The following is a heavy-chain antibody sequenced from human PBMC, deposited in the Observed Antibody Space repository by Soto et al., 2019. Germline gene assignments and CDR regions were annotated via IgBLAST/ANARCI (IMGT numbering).Heavy chain of an antibody. V-gene: IGHV4-4*02. D-gene: IGHD6-19*01. Sequence: KPSETLSLTCAVSGAPISTNNWWSWVRQSPGKGLEWIGEIFRSGDTNFNPSLKSRVTISMDKSKNQFSLDLKSVTAADTAVYYCARTIAVSGIVLYRGMDVWGQGTTVTVSS. J-gene: IGHJ6*02. CDR3: ARTIAVSGIVLYRGMDV. CDR2: IFRSGDT. CDR1: GAPISTNNW.